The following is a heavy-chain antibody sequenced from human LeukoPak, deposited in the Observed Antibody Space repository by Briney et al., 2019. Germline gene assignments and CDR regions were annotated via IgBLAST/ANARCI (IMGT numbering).Heavy chain of an antibody. CDR2: ISSSSSYI. CDR3: ASHDYGDYYGMDV. J-gene: IGHJ6*02. D-gene: IGHD4-17*01. CDR1: GFTFSSYS. Sequence: GGSLRLSCAASGFTFSSYSMNWVRQAPGKGLEWVSSISSSSSYIYYADSVKGRFTISRDNAKNSLYLQMNSLRAEDTAVYYCASHDYGDYYGMDVWGQGTTVTVSS. V-gene: IGHV3-21*01.